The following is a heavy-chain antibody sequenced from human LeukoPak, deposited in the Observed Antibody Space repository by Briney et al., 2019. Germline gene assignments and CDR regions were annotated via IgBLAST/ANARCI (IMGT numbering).Heavy chain of an antibody. D-gene: IGHD2-2*02. CDR1: GYTFTSYD. CDR2: MNPNSGNT. CDR3: ARVRSCSSTSCYTPLSY. V-gene: IGHV1-8*03. J-gene: IGHJ4*02. Sequence: ASVKVSCKASGYTFTSYDINWVRQATGQGLEWMGWMNPNSGNTGYAQKFQGRVTITRNTSISTAYMELSSLRSEDTAVYYCARVRSCSSTSCYTPLSYWGQGTLVTVSS.